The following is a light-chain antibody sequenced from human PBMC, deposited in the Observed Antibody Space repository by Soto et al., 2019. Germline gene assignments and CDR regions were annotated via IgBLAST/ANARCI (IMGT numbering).Light chain of an antibody. CDR2: DVS. CDR1: SSDVGGYNY. Sequence: QSALTQPASVSGSPGQSITISCTGTSSDVGGYNYVSWYQQHPGKAPKLMIYDVSNRPSGVSNRFSGSKSGSTASLTISGLQAEYEADYYCSSYTSSSTPYVFGTGTKVTVL. CDR3: SSYTSSSTPYV. V-gene: IGLV2-14*01. J-gene: IGLJ1*01.